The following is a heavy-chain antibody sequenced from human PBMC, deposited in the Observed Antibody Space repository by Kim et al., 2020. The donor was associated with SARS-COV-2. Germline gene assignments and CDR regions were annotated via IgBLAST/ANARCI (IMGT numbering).Heavy chain of an antibody. Sequence: ASVKVSCKASGYTFTSYGISWVRQAPGQGLEWMGWISAYNGNTKYAQKLQGRVTMTTDTSTSTAYMELRSLRSDDTAVYYCARWKIRFLEWPPRANYYYYMDVWGKGTTVTVSS. CDR2: ISAYNGNT. V-gene: IGHV1-18*01. D-gene: IGHD3-3*01. J-gene: IGHJ6*03. CDR1: GYTFTSYG. CDR3: ARWKIRFLEWPPRANYYYYMDV.